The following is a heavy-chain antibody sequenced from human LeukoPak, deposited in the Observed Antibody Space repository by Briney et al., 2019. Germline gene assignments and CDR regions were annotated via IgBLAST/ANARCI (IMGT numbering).Heavy chain of an antibody. CDR1: GFTFSSYS. J-gene: IGHJ4*02. D-gene: IGHD3-10*01. Sequence: PGGSLRLSCTASGFTFSSYSLNWVRQAPGKGLEWVSVIYSGDSTSYADSVKGRFTISRDNSKNTLYLQMNSLRAEDTAMYYCARALNYGSGAIDYWGQGTLVTVSS. V-gene: IGHV3-53*01. CDR2: IYSGDST. CDR3: ARALNYGSGAIDY.